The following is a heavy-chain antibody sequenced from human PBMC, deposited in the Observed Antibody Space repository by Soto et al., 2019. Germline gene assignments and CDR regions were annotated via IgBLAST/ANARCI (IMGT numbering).Heavy chain of an antibody. V-gene: IGHV3-33*01. CDR3: ARAPISAQLVGRPGYFDY. CDR2: IWYDGSNN. CDR1: GFTFSSYG. J-gene: IGHJ4*02. D-gene: IGHD1-1*01. Sequence: QVQLVESGGGVVQPGRSMRLSCAASGFTFSSYGMHWVRQAPGKGLEWVAVIWYDGSNNYYADSVKGRFTISRDNSKNTLYLQMNSLSAEDTAVYYCARAPISAQLVGRPGYFDYWGQGTLVTVSS.